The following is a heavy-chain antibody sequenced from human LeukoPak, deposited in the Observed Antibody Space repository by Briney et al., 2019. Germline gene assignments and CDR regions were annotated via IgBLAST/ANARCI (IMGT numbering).Heavy chain of an antibody. CDR3: ARDRSRLRFGSNWFDP. D-gene: IGHD5-12*01. CDR2: IWYDGSNK. J-gene: IGHJ5*02. V-gene: IGHV3-33*01. CDR1: GFTFSSCG. Sequence: GGSLRLSCAAFGFTFSSCGMHWVRQAPGKGLEWVAVIWYDGSNKYYADSVKGRFTISRDNSKNTLYLQMNSLRAEDTAVYYCARDRSRLRFGSNWFDPWGQGTLVTVSS.